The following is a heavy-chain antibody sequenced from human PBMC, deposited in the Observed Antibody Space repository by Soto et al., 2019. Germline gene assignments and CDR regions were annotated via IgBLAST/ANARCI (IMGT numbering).Heavy chain of an antibody. Sequence: QVQLLESGPGLVKPSQTLSLTCTVSGGSISSGGYYWSWFRQHPGKGLEWIGYIYYSGSTYYNPSLKSRVTISVDTSKNQFSLKLSSVTAADTAVYYCARGPGIMAKIDYWGQGTLVTVSS. CDR2: IYYSGST. CDR3: ARGPGIMAKIDY. D-gene: IGHD3-16*01. V-gene: IGHV4-31*03. J-gene: IGHJ4*02. CDR1: GGSISSGGYY.